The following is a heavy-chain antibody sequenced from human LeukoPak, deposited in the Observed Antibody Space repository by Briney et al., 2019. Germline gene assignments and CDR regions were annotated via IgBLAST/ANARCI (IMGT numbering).Heavy chain of an antibody. CDR1: GGTFSSYA. CDR2: ISAYNGNT. CDR3: ARDKLRQQPFDY. Sequence: ASVKVSCKASGGTFSSYAISWVRQAPGQGLEWMGWISAYNGNTNYAQKLQGRVTMTTDTSTSTAYMELRSLRSDDTAVYYCARDKLRQQPFDYWGQGTLVTVSS. J-gene: IGHJ4*02. D-gene: IGHD6-13*01. V-gene: IGHV1-18*01.